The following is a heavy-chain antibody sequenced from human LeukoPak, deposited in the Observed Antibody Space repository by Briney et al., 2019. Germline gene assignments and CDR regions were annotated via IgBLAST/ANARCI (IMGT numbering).Heavy chain of an antibody. D-gene: IGHD4-17*01. V-gene: IGHV3-30*18. CDR1: GFPFSEYS. Sequence: GGSLRLSCAASGFPFSEYSMNWVRQAPGRGLEWVAVISYDGSNKYYADSVKGRFTISRDNSKNTLYLQMNSLRAEDTAVYYCAKSLGDYGDYGRDPWGPPYYYYGMDVWGQGTTVTLSS. CDR2: ISYDGSNK. J-gene: IGHJ6*02. CDR3: AKSLGDYGDYGRDPWGPPYYYYGMDV.